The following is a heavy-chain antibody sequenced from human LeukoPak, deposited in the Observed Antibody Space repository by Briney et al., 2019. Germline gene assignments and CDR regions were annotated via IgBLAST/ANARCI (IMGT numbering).Heavy chain of an antibody. J-gene: IGHJ5*02. CDR1: GFTFSSYA. CDR2: ISGSGGST. D-gene: IGHD3-10*01. CDR3: AKDPSRLLWFGEPLTSPNWFDP. Sequence: QAGGSPRLSCAASGFTFSSYAMSWVRQAPGKGLEWVSAISGSGGSTYYADSVKGRFTISRDNSKDTLYLQMNSLRAEDTAVYYCAKDPSRLLWFGEPLTSPNWFDPWGQGTLVTVSS. V-gene: IGHV3-23*01.